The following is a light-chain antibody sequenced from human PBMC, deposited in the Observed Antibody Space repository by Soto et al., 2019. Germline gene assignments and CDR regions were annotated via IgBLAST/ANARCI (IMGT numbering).Light chain of an antibody. CDR2: KVS. J-gene: IGKJ1*01. V-gene: IGKV2-30*01. Sequence: DVVMTQSPLSLPVTLGQPASISCRSSQGLVYSDGNIYLNWFQQRPGQSPRRLIYKVSNRDSGVPERFSGSGSGTDFTLKISRVEAEDVGLYYCMQGTHWPWTFGQGTKVEIK. CDR1: QGLVYSDGNIY. CDR3: MQGTHWPWT.